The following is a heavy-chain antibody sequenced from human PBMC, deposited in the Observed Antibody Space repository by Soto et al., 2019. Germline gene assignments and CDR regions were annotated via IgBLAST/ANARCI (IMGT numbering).Heavy chain of an antibody. Sequence: EVQLVESGGGLVKPGGSLRLSCAASGFTFSNVWMTWIRQAPGKGLEWVGRIKRKTDGETTDYGAHVKGRFTVSRDDSKNTLYLQMNGLKTEDTGLYYCATSEWNDAFDIWGHGTMVTVSS. J-gene: IGHJ3*02. CDR2: IKRKTDGETT. V-gene: IGHV3-15*01. D-gene: IGHD3-3*01. CDR1: GFTFSNVW. CDR3: ATSEWNDAFDI.